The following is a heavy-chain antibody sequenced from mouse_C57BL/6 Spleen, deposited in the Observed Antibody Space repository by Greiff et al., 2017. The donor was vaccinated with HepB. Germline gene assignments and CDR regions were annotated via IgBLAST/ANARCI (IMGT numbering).Heavy chain of an antibody. CDR3: ARDGLLLRSPFDY. J-gene: IGHJ2*01. V-gene: IGHV5-4*01. CDR1: GFTFSSYA. D-gene: IGHD1-1*01. Sequence: EVKLVESGGGLVKPGGSLKLSCAASGFTFSSYAMSWVRQTPEKRLEWVATISDGGSYTYYPDNVKGRFTISRDNAKNNRYLQMSHLKSEDTAMYYCARDGLLLRSPFDYWGQGTTLTVSS. CDR2: ISDGGSYT.